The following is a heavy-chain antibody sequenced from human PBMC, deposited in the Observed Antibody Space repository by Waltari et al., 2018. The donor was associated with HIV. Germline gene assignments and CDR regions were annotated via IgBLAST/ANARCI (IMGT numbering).Heavy chain of an antibody. CDR3: ARVLRAYYGSGSSGGNFDY. D-gene: IGHD3-10*01. Sequence: QVQLQQWGAGLLKPSETLSLTCAVYGGSFSGYYWSWIRHPPGKGLEWIGEINHSGSTNYNPSLKSRVTISVDTSKNQFSLKLSSVTAADTAVYYCARVLRAYYGSGSSGGNFDYWGQGTLVTVSS. J-gene: IGHJ4*02. V-gene: IGHV4-34*01. CDR2: INHSGST. CDR1: GGSFSGYY.